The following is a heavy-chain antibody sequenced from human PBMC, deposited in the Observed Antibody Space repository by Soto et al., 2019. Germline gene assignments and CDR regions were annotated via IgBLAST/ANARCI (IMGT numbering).Heavy chain of an antibody. D-gene: IGHD4-4*01. J-gene: IGHJ6*02. Sequence: GGSLRLSCAASGFTFSSYAMHWVRQAPGKGLEWVAVISYDGSNKYYADSVKGRFTISRDNSKNTLYLQMNSLRAEDTAVYYCARDRTVNTGYYYYGMDVWGQGTTVTVSS. V-gene: IGHV3-30-3*01. CDR1: GFTFSSYA. CDR2: ISYDGSNK. CDR3: ARDRTVNTGYYYYGMDV.